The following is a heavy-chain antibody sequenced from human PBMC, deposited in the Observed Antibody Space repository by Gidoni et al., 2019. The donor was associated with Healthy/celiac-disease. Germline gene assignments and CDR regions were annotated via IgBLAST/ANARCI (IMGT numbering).Heavy chain of an antibody. V-gene: IGHV3-48*02. CDR1: GFTFSSYS. Sequence: EVQLVESGGGLVQPGGSLRLSCAASGFTFSSYSMNWVRQAPGKGLELVSYISSSSSTIYYADSVKGRFTISRDNAKNSLYLQMNSLRDEDTAVYYCARDDPKEYYDSSGQDYYYYGMDVWGQGTTVTVSS. CDR2: ISSSSSTI. J-gene: IGHJ6*02. D-gene: IGHD3-22*01. CDR3: ARDDPKEYYDSSGQDYYYYGMDV.